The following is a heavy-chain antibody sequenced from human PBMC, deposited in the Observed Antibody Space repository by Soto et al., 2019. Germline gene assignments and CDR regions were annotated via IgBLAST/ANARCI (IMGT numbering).Heavy chain of an antibody. CDR3: ARGWPYCFVGSCNRGRDWFAS. D-gene: IGHD2-15*01. V-gene: IGHV1-8*01. J-gene: IGHJ5*01. CDR1: GYTFTSYD. CDR2: MNPNSGNT. Sequence: ASVKVSCKASGYTFTSYDIKWVRQATGQGLEWMGWMNPNSGNTGYAQKFQGRVTMTRNTSISTAYMELSSLRSEDTAVYYCARGWPYCFVGSCNRGRDWFASWARGSLVTVSS.